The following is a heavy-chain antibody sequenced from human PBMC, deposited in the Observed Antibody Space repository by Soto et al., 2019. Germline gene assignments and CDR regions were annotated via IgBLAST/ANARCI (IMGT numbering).Heavy chain of an antibody. V-gene: IGHV4-38-2*01. CDR2: IYHSGST. J-gene: IGHJ5*02. CDR3: ARAPGIAAAGGYNWFDP. CDR1: GYSISSGYY. Sequence: SETLSLTCAVSGYSISSGYYWGWIRQPPGKGLEWIGSIYHSGSTYYNPSLKSRVTISVDTSKNQFSLKLSSVTAADTAVYYCARAPGIAAAGGYNWFDPWGQGTLVTVSS. D-gene: IGHD6-13*01.